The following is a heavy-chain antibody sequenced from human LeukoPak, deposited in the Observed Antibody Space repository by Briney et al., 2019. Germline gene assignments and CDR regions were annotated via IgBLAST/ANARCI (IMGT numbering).Heavy chain of an antibody. CDR2: ISSSSSTI. J-gene: IGHJ6*02. V-gene: IGHV3-48*01. CDR1: GFTFSSYS. D-gene: IGHD3-10*01. Sequence: PGGSLRLSCAASGFTFSSYSMNWVRQAPGKGLEWVSYISSSSSTIYYADSVKGRSTISRDNAKNSLYLQMNSLRAEDTAVYYCARAILLWFGESPGMDVWGQGTTVTVSS. CDR3: ARAILLWFGESPGMDV.